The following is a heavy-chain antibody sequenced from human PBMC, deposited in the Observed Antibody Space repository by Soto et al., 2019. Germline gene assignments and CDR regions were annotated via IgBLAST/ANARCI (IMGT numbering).Heavy chain of an antibody. Sequence: QVQLVQSGAEVKKPGASVKVSCKASGYTFTSYGISWVRQAPGQGLEWMGWISAYNGNTNYAQKLQGRVTMTTDTTTSTAYMELRSLRSDDTAVYYCAREPPRTLYRYAQDFDYWGQGTLVTVSS. V-gene: IGHV1-18*01. J-gene: IGHJ4*02. CDR3: AREPPRTLYRYAQDFDY. CDR2: ISAYNGNT. CDR1: GYTFTSYG. D-gene: IGHD5-18*01.